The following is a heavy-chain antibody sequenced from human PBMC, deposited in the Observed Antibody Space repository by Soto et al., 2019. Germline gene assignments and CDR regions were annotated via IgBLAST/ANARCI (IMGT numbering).Heavy chain of an antibody. CDR2: VYYSGNT. CDR1: GGSISPYY. D-gene: IGHD6-13*01. J-gene: IGHJ6*03. CDR3: ARKGAAASYAHYYMDV. Sequence: QVQLQESGPGLVKPSETLSLTCTVSGGSISPYYWSWLRQPPGKGLEWIGYVYYSGNTNYNPSLESRVIISVDTSRNRFSLNLTSATAADTAVYYCARKGAAASYAHYYMDVWGRGTAVTVSS. V-gene: IGHV4-59*01.